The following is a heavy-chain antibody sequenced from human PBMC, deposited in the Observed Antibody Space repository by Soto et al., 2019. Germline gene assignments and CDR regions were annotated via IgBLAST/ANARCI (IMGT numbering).Heavy chain of an antibody. CDR1: GGSISTYY. V-gene: IGHV4-59*01. CDR2: IYYGGTT. J-gene: IGHJ4*02. D-gene: IGHD6-13*01. CDR3: ATELLAAGPYHDY. Sequence: QVHLQESGPGLVKPSETLSLTCTVSGGSISTYYWSWVRQPPGRGLEWIGYIYYGGTTNYNPSLKSRVTISVDTPKNQFSLRLHSVTAADTAVYYCATELLAAGPYHDYWGKGTLVTVSS.